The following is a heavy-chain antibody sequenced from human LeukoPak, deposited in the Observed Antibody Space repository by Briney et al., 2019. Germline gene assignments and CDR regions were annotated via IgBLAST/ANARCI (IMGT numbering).Heavy chain of an antibody. CDR3: ASLRFLEWLSMEYYFDY. D-gene: IGHD3-3*01. CDR2: IYYSGGT. Sequence: SETLSLTCTVSGGSISSSSYYWGWIRQPPGKGLEWIGSIYYSGGTYYNPSLKSRVTISVDTSKNQFSLKLSSVTAADTAVYYCASLRFLEWLSMEYYFDYWGQGTLVTVSS. V-gene: IGHV4-39*01. J-gene: IGHJ4*02. CDR1: GGSISSSSYY.